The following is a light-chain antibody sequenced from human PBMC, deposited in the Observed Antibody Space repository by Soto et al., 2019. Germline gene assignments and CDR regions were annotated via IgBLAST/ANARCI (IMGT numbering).Light chain of an antibody. CDR1: QSVSNY. J-gene: IGKJ4*01. CDR3: QQRSNWPLT. V-gene: IGKV3-11*01. Sequence: EIVMTQSPATLSLSPGERVTLSCKASQSVSNYLAWYQHKPGQAPRLLIYAASNRATGIPARFSGSGSGADFTLTISSVQTEDFADYYCQQRSNWPLTFGGGTKVEIK. CDR2: AAS.